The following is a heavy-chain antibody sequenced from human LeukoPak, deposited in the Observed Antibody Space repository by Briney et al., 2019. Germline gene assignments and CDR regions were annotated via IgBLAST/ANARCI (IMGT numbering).Heavy chain of an antibody. CDR1: GDNFSSYV. Sequence: ASVKVSCKAPGDNFSSYVITWVRQAPGQGLEWMGWMNPNSGNTGYAQKFQGRVTITRNTSISTAYMELSSLRSEDTAVYYCARGGYYYDSSGYHHWGQGTLVTVSS. CDR2: MNPNSGNT. V-gene: IGHV1-8*01. CDR3: ARGGYYYDSSGYHH. J-gene: IGHJ5*02. D-gene: IGHD3-22*01.